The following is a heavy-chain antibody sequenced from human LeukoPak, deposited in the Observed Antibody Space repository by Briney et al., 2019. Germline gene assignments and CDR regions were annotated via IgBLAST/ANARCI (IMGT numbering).Heavy chain of an antibody. D-gene: IGHD2-15*01. Sequence: GGSLRLSCAASGFTFSSYWMSCVRQAPGKGLEGVANINADNGEKYYVDSVKGRFTITRDNAKSTLYLQMNSLRAEDTAVYYCARDFIGYCSGGGCYFDYWGQGTLVTVSS. CDR1: GFTFSSYW. CDR2: INADNGEK. J-gene: IGHJ4*02. V-gene: IGHV3-7*04. CDR3: ARDFIGYCSGGGCYFDY.